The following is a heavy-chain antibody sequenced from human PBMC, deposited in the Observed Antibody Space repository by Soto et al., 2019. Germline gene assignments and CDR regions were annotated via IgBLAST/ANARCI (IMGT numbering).Heavy chain of an antibody. V-gene: IGHV3-74*01. CDR1: GFTFSNYW. Sequence: GGSLRLSCAASGFTFSNYWMHWVRQSPGEGLVWLSGINSDGSYRTYATISRDNAKNTLFLEMNSLRVEDTAVYYCVRGNGQAFDIWGQGTMVTVSS. D-gene: IGHD4-17*01. J-gene: IGHJ3*02. CDR3: VRGNGQAFDI. CDR2: INSDGSYR.